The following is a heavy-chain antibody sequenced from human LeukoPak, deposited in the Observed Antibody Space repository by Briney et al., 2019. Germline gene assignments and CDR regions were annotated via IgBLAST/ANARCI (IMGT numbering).Heavy chain of an antibody. V-gene: IGHV1-24*01. D-gene: IGHD3-16*01. CDR2: FDPEDGER. CDR1: GYTLTELS. J-gene: IGHJ3*01. Sequence: ASVKVSCRVSGYTLTELSTHWVRQAPGKGLEWMGGFDPEDGERIYAQKFQDRVTMTEDTSTDTAYMELRSLRSEDTAMYYCATALRLEALDLWGHGTMVTVSS. CDR3: ATALRLEALDL.